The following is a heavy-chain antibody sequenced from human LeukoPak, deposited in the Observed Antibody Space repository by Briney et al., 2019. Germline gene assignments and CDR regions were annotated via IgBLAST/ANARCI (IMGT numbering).Heavy chain of an antibody. CDR1: GFTFSDYY. Sequence: GGSLRLSCEASGFTFSDYYMSWIRQAPGKGLEWISYISRSGTTIYYADSVKGRFTFSRDNARNSLYLQMDSLRAEDTAVYYCARDKGVGYCDFWGQGTLVTVSS. V-gene: IGHV3-11*04. CDR2: ISRSGTTI. D-gene: IGHD3-22*01. CDR3: ARDKGVGYCDF. J-gene: IGHJ4*02.